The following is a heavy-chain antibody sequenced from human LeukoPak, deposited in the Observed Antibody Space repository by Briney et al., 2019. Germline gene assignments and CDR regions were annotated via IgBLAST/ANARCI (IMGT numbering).Heavy chain of an antibody. CDR3: ASRRSYYYGSGSYYNTGDV. D-gene: IGHD3-10*01. V-gene: IGHV3-30*04. Sequence: GGSLRLSCAASGFTFSSYAMHWVRQAPGKGLEWVAVISYDGSNKYYADSVKGRFTISRDNSKNTLYLQMNSLRAEDTAVYYCASRRSYYYGSGSYYNTGDVWGKGTTVTVSS. CDR1: GFTFSSYA. J-gene: IGHJ6*04. CDR2: ISYDGSNK.